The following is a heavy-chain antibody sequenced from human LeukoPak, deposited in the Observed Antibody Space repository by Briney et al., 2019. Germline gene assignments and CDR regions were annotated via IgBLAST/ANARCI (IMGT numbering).Heavy chain of an antibody. CDR1: GFPFSIYW. CDR3: ARDADGPGSLIDY. V-gene: IGHV3-74*01. D-gene: IGHD2-8*01. Sequence: GGSLRLSCAASGFPFSIYWMQWVRQAPGEGLVWVSRISSDGTTTTYADSVKGRFTISRDNAKNTLYLEVRSRRAEDTAVYFCARDADGPGSLIDYWGQGTLVTVSS. CDR2: ISSDGTTT. J-gene: IGHJ4*02.